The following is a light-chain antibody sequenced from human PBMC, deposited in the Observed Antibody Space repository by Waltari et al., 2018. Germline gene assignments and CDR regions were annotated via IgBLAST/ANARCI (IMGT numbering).Light chain of an antibody. J-gene: IGKJ5*01. V-gene: IGKV3-11*01. CDR3: QQRSNSPPIT. CDR2: DAS. CDR1: QSIRTS. Sequence: IVLTQSPATLSLYPGERATLSCRASQSIRTSLACYQQKSGQPPRLLIYDASTRATYPPPRFSGSGSGTDFTLTISSLEPEDFAIDYCQQRSNSPPITFGQGTRLEI.